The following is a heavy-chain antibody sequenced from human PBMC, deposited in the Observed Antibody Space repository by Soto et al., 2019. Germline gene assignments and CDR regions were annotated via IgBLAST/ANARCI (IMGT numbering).Heavy chain of an antibody. D-gene: IGHD1-26*01. CDR3: ARAGGRYAITAYDV. J-gene: IGHJ3*01. Sequence: SETLSLTCAVSGGSLSSYYWGWIRQPPGKGLEWIGYIYYSGTTNYNPSLKSRVTISVDTSKNQFSLRLSSVTAADTAVYYCARAGGRYAITAYDVWGPGTLVTVSS. CDR1: GGSLSSYY. CDR2: IYYSGTT. V-gene: IGHV4-59*01.